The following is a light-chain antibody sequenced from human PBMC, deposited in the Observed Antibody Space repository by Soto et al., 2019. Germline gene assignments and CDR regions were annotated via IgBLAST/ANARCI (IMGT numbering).Light chain of an antibody. J-gene: IGLJ1*01. CDR1: DSNIGSNT. V-gene: IGLV1-44*01. CDR2: SHN. CDR3: AAWDESLTGQV. Sequence: QPVLTQPPSASGTPGQRVTISCSGSDSNIGSNTVSWYQQLPGTAPKLLIYSHNQRPSGVPDRFSGSKSGTSASLAIRGLQSEDEADYYCAAWDESLTGQVFGTGTKVTVL.